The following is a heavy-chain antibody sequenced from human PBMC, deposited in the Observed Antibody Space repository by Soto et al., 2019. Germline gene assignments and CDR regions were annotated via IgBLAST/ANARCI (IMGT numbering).Heavy chain of an antibody. D-gene: IGHD3-9*01. J-gene: IGHJ6*02. CDR1: GFTFDDYT. V-gene: IGHV3-43*01. CDR2: ISWDGGST. Sequence: GGSLRLSCAASGFTFDDYTMHWVRQAPGKGLEWVSLISWDGGSTYYADSVKGRFTISRDNSKNSLYLQMNSLRTEDTALYYCAKDFSYDILTGYYYYGMDVWGQGTTVTVSS. CDR3: AKDFSYDILTGYYYYGMDV.